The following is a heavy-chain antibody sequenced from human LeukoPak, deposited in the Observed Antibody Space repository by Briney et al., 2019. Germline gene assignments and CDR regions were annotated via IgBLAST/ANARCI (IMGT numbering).Heavy chain of an antibody. V-gene: IGHV4-59*01. J-gene: IGHJ4*02. CDR1: GGSISSYY. D-gene: IGHD2-21*02. CDR3: ARDYCGGHCYGFDY. CDR2: FYYSGST. Sequence: SETLSLTCTVSGGSISSYYWSWIRQPPGKGLEWIGYFYYSGSTNYNPSLKSRVTISVDTSKNQFSLKLSSVTAAGTAVYYCARDYCGGHCYGFDYWGQGTLVTVSS.